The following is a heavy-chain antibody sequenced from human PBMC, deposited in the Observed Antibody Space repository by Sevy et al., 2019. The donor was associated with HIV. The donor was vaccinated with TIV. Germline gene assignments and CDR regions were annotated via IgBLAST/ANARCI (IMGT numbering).Heavy chain of an antibody. Sequence: GGSLRLSCAASGFNLRTYDMHWVRQAPGKGLVWVSAIGTAGDTSYPASVKGRFTISRENARNSLHLQMNNLGVGDTAMYFCARGGSDAFDFWGRGAMVTVSS. CDR3: ARGGSDAFDF. CDR1: GFNLRTYD. D-gene: IGHD3-10*01. J-gene: IGHJ3*01. CDR2: IGTAGDT. V-gene: IGHV3-13*01.